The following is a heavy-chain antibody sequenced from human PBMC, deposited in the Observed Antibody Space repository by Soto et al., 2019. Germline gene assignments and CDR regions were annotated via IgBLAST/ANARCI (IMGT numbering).Heavy chain of an antibody. V-gene: IGHV4-30-2*02. CDR2: IYHSGST. CDR3: ARIDSNPWCNWFDP. J-gene: IGHJ5*02. Sequence: SETLSLTCAVSGGSIRSGGYSWSWIRQPPGKGLEWIGYIYHSGSTYYNPSLKSRVTISVDRSKNQFSLKLSSVTAADTAVYYCARIDSNPWCNWFDPWGQGTLVTVSS. D-gene: IGHD3-22*01. CDR1: GGSIRSGGYS.